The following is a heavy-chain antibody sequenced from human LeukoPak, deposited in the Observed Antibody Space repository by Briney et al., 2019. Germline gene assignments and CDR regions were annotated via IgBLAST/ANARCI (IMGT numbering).Heavy chain of an antibody. J-gene: IGHJ4*02. CDR2: IIPIFGTA. CDR1: GGTFSSYA. Sequence: SVKVSCKASGGTFSSYAISWVRQAPGQGLEWMGGIIPIFGTANYAQKFQGRVTITTDESTSTAYMELSSPRSEDTAVYYCARSRVRVGENVYFDYWGQGTLVTVSS. D-gene: IGHD1-26*01. V-gene: IGHV1-69*05. CDR3: ARSRVRVGENVYFDY.